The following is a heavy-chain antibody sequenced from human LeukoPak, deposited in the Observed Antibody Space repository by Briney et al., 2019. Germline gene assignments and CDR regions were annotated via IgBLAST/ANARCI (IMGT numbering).Heavy chain of an antibody. D-gene: IGHD3-3*01. CDR2: TSYSGRN. CDR3: VRHIRRTPLYFLSGQYDDV. J-gene: IGHJ4*01. V-gene: IGHV4-39*01. Sequence: PSETLSLTCTVSGGALNSDTHYWGWIRQPPGKGLERIGSTSYSGRNSYNPSLKSRVTISVDTPLKKFSLRLTSLTAAHTRRYYCVRHIRRTPLYFLSGQYDDVWGEGTLVSVSS. CDR1: GGALNSDTHY.